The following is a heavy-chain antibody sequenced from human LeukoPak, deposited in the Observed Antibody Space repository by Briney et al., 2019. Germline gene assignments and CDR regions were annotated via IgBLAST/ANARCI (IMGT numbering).Heavy chain of an antibody. Sequence: SETLSLTCAVYGGSFSGYYWSWIRQPPGKGLEWIGEVNQSGSTNYNPSLKSRVTISVETPKNQFSLKLISVNAADPPWYYCARDNIFGVAATKSYYFDYWGQGTRVTVSS. CDR2: VNQSGST. CDR1: GGSFSGYY. V-gene: IGHV4-34*01. J-gene: IGHJ4*02. CDR3: ARDNIFGVAATKSYYFDY. D-gene: IGHD2-15*01.